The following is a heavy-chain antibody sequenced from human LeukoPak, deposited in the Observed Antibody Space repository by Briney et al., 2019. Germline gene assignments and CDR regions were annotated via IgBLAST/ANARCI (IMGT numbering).Heavy chain of an antibody. CDR3: ARTWRDGYNY. CDR2: IGTSTSNI. V-gene: IGHV3-48*02. J-gene: IGHJ4*02. CDR1: GFTFRDYG. Sequence: GGSLRLSCAASGFTFRDYGMNWVRQAPGKGREWVSYIGTSTSNIYYADSVKGRFTISRDNAKNSLYLQMNSLRDEDTAVYYCARTWRDGYNYWGQGTLVTVSS. D-gene: IGHD5-24*01.